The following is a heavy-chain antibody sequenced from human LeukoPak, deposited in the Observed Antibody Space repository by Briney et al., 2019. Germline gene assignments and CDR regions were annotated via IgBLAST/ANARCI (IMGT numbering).Heavy chain of an antibody. CDR3: ARHYDFWSGYSDY. Sequence: ASVKVSCKASGGTFSSYAISWVRQAPGQGLEWMGRIIPIFGTANYAQKFQGRVTITTDESTSTAYMELSSLRSEDTAVYYCARHYDFWSGYSDYWGQGTLVTVSS. J-gene: IGHJ4*02. D-gene: IGHD3-3*01. CDR2: IIPIFGTA. CDR1: GGTFSSYA. V-gene: IGHV1-69*05.